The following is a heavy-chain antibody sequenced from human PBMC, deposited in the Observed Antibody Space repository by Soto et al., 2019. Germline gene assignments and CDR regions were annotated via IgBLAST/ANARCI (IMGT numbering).Heavy chain of an antibody. CDR1: GGSISSYY. J-gene: IGHJ5*02. V-gene: IGHV4-4*07. Sequence: SETLSLTCTVSGGSISSYYWSWIRQPAGKGLEWIGRIYTSGSTNYNPSLKSRVTMSVDTSKNQFSLKLSSVTAADTAVYYCAREPANYDIFTGYYNNWFDPWGQGTLVTVS. D-gene: IGHD3-9*01. CDR2: IYTSGST. CDR3: AREPANYDIFTGYYNNWFDP.